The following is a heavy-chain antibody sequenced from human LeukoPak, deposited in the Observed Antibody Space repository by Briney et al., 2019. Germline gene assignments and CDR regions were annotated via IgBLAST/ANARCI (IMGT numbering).Heavy chain of an antibody. V-gene: IGHV3-23*01. CDR2: ISGSGGST. D-gene: IGHD3-9*01. CDR3: AKRCNDGILRYFDWLEAFDP. J-gene: IGHJ5*02. Sequence: GGSLRLSCAASGFTFSSYGMSWVRQAPGKGLEWVSAISGSGGSTYYADSVKGRFTISRDNSKNTLYLQMNSLRAEDTAVYYCAKRCNDGILRYFDWLEAFDPWGQGTLVTVSS. CDR1: GFTFSSYG.